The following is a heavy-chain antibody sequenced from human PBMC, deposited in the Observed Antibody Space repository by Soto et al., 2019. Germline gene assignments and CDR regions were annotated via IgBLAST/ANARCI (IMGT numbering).Heavy chain of an antibody. J-gene: IGHJ4*02. CDR2: INPIFGTP. V-gene: IGHV1-69*06. Sequence: SVKVSCKASGGTFSSYAISCVRQAPGQGLEWMGGINPIFGTPHYAQKYQGRVTITADTFTNTAYMELTRLTSDDTAVYFCAREGRHFDYWGQGTLVTVSS. CDR1: GGTFSSYA. CDR3: AREGRHFDY.